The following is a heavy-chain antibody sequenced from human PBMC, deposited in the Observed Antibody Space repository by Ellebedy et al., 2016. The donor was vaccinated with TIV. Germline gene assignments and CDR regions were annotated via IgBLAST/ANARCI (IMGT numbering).Heavy chain of an antibody. J-gene: IGHJ3*02. D-gene: IGHD3-16*01. CDR3: AKDQVAGDGRWVFDI. Sequence: PGGSLRLSCAASGFIFSSYSMNWVRQAPGKGLEWVSTISNTGSRTYYADSVEGRFIISRDNSKKTLYLQMNSLRPEDTAIYYCAKDQVAGDGRWVFDIWGQGTMVTVSS. V-gene: IGHV3-23*01. CDR2: ISNTGSRT. CDR1: GFIFSSYS.